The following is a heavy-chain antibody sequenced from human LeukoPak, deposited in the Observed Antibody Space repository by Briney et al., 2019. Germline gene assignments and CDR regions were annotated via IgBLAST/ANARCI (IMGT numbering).Heavy chain of an antibody. J-gene: IGHJ4*02. D-gene: IGHD1-20*01. CDR2: ISYDGSNK. CDR3: AREVYPHMYYFDY. CDR1: GFTFSSYA. V-gene: IGHV3-30-3*01. Sequence: GRSLRLSCAASGFTFSSYAMHWVRQVPGKGLEWVAVISYDGSNKYYADSVKGRFTISRDNSKNTLYLQMNSLRAEDTAVYYCAREVYPHMYYFDYWGQGTLVTVSS.